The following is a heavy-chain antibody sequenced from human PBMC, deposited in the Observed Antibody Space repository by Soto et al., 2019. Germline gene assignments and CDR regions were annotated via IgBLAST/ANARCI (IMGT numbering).Heavy chain of an antibody. V-gene: IGHV3-9*01. J-gene: IGHJ6*02. D-gene: IGHD3-3*02. Sequence: GGSLRLSCAASGFTFDDYAMHWVRQAPGKGLEWVSGISWNSGSIGYADSVKGRFTISRDNAKNSLYLQMNSLRAEDTALYYCAKGLLAAEFYYVMDVWGQGTTVTVSS. CDR3: AKGLLAAEFYYVMDV. CDR1: GFTFDDYA. CDR2: ISWNSGSI.